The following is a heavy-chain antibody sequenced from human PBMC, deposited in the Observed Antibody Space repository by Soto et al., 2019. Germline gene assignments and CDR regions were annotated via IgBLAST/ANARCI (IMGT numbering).Heavy chain of an antibody. V-gene: IGHV1-18*04. Sequence: SVKVNWKACGYPFGTYAITWVRQAPGQGLEWVGWISTNSGNTYYAQNFQGRVTLTTDTSTTTAYMEFRSLTSDDTAIYYCARTYNWNSEGFDHWGQGTLVTVSS. CDR3: ARTYNWNSEGFDH. J-gene: IGHJ4*02. CDR1: GYPFGTYA. D-gene: IGHD1-7*01. CDR2: ISTNSGNT.